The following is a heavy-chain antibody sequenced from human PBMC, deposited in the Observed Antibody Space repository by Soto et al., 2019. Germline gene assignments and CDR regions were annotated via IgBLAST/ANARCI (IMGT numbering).Heavy chain of an antibody. Sequence: SVKVSCKASGFSFTGYYIHWLRQAPGQGLEWMGWINAHSGGTEYAQKFQGRVTLTRDTSIATAYLTLTSLTSDDTALYYCAKNLTRQLAYWLDPWGQGTQVTVSS. CDR3: AKNLTRQLAYWLDP. J-gene: IGHJ5*02. CDR2: INAHSGGT. V-gene: IGHV1-2*02. D-gene: IGHD6-6*01. CDR1: GFSFTGYY.